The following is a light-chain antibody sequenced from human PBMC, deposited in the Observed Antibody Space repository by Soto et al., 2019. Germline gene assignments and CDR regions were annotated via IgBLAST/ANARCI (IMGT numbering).Light chain of an antibody. CDR3: QQRSNWTVT. V-gene: IGKV3-11*01. Sequence: ETVLTQSPATLSLSPGERATLSCRASQSINSYLAWYQQKPGQAPRLLIYDASNRATGIPARFSGSGSGTDFTLIISSLEPEDFAVYYCQQRSNWTVTFGGGTKVEIK. J-gene: IGKJ4*01. CDR2: DAS. CDR1: QSINSY.